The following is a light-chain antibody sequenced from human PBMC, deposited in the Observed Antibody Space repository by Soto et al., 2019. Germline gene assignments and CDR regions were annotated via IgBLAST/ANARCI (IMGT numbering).Light chain of an antibody. CDR2: DAS. CDR3: QQRGNWPLT. Sequence: EIVLTQSPGTLSLSPGERATLSCRASQSVTSYLAWYQQKPGQAPRLLIYDASDRASGIPARFSGRGSGTDFSLTISSLEPEDFAVYYCQQRGNWPLTFGGGTKVEIK. V-gene: IGKV3-11*01. CDR1: QSVTSY. J-gene: IGKJ4*01.